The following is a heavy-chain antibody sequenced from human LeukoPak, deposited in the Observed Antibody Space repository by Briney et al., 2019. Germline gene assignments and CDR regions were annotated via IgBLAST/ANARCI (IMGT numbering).Heavy chain of an antibody. CDR1: GFTVSTNY. Sequence: GGSLRLSCAASGFTVSTNYMTWVRQAPGKGLEWVSVIYSGGTTYYADSVKGRFSISRDNSKNTLYLQMNSLRVEDTAVYYCARYDYGRSGFDYWGQGTLVTVSS. D-gene: IGHD5-12*01. J-gene: IGHJ4*02. CDR3: ARYDYGRSGFDY. V-gene: IGHV3-66*01. CDR2: IYSGGTT.